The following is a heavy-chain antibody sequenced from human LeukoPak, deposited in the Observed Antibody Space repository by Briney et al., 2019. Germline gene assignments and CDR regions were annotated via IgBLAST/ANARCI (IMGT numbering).Heavy chain of an antibody. Sequence: GGSLRLSCTASGFSFSGHWMHWARQLPGKGLVWVSRISPTGGTTSYADSVKGRFTVSRDNAKNTLYLQVNNLRAEDTAVYYCARGPNSNWSGLDFWGQGTLLTVSS. J-gene: IGHJ4*02. D-gene: IGHD6-6*01. CDR3: ARGPNSNWSGLDF. CDR1: GFSFSGHW. V-gene: IGHV3-74*01. CDR2: ISPTGGTT.